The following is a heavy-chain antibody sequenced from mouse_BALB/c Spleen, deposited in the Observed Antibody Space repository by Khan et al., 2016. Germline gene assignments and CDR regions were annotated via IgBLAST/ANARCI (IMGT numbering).Heavy chain of an antibody. CDR2: IDPANGNT. J-gene: IGHJ4*01. V-gene: IGHV14-3*02. CDR1: GFNIKDTY. D-gene: IGHD2-1*01. Sequence: VQLQQSGAELVKPGVSVKLSCTASGFNIKDTYMHWVKQRPEQGLEWIGRIDPANGNTKYDPKFQGKATITADTSSNTAYLQLSSLTSEDTAVYYCARHGNYYAMDYWGQGTSVTVSS. CDR3: ARHGNYYAMDY.